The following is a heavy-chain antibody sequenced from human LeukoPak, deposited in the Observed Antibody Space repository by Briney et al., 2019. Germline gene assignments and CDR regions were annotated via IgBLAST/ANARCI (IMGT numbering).Heavy chain of an antibody. Sequence: ASVKVSCKASGYTFASYGISWVRQAPGQGLEWMGWISAYNGNTNYAQKLQGRVTMTTDTSTSTAYMELRSLRSDDTAVYYCARILGSGDYDHFDYWGQGTLVTVSS. CDR2: ISAYNGNT. D-gene: IGHD3-22*01. CDR1: GYTFASYG. CDR3: ARILGSGDYDHFDY. V-gene: IGHV1-18*01. J-gene: IGHJ4*02.